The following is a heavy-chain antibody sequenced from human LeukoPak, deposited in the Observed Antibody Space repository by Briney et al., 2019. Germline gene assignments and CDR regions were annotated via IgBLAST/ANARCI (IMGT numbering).Heavy chain of an antibody. CDR1: GFTVSSNY. V-gene: IGHV3-53*01. D-gene: IGHD4-17*01. CDR3: ARDPNGDYVGAFDI. CDR2: IYSGGST. J-gene: IGHJ3*02. Sequence: PGGSLRLSCAASGFTVSSNYMSWVRQAPGKGLEWVSVIYSGGSTYYADSVKGRFTISRDNAKNSLYLQMNRLRVEDTAVYYCARDPNGDYVGAFDILGQGTMVTVSS.